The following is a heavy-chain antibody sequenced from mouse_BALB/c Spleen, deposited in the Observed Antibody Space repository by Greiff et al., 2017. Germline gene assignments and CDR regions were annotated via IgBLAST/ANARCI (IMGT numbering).Heavy chain of an antibody. CDR1: GFTFSSFG. D-gene: IGHD1-1*01. V-gene: IGHV5-17*02. Sequence: DVQLVESGGGLVQPGGSRKLSCAASGFTFSSFGMHWVRQAPEKGLEWVAYISSGSSTIYYADTVKGRFTISRDNPKNTLFLQMTSLRSEDTAMYYCAREDYYGSSPWFAYWGQGTLVTVSA. CDR2: ISSGSSTI. CDR3: AREDYYGSSPWFAY. J-gene: IGHJ3*01.